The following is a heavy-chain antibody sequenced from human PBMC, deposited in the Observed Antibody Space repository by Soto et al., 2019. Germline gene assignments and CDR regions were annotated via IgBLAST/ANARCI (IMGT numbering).Heavy chain of an antibody. Sequence: GGSLRLSCAASGFTFSSYWMTWVRQAPGKGLEWVADIKQDGSETYYLDSVKGRFTVSRDNARNTLYLQMNSLRAEDTAMYCCVRDRLSSNWYVDRFDYWGRGTLVTVSS. V-gene: IGHV3-7*01. CDR1: GFTFSSYW. CDR2: IKQDGSET. J-gene: IGHJ4*02. CDR3: VRDRLSSNWYVDRFDY. D-gene: IGHD6-13*01.